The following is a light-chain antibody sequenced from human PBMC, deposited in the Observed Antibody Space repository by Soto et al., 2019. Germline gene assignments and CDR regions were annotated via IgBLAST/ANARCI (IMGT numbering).Light chain of an antibody. CDR2: AAS. CDR1: QSISAY. CDR3: QQSYSTPRT. J-gene: IGKJ2*01. V-gene: IGKV1-39*01. Sequence: DIQMTQSPSSLSASVGDSVTITCRASQSISAYLNWYQQKPGKAPKVLIHAASTLQSGVPSRFSGSGSGTDFTLTIIGLQPEDFATYYCQQSYSTPRTFGQGTKLEMK.